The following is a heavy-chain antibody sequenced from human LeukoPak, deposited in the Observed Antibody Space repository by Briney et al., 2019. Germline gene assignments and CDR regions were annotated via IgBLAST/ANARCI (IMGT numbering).Heavy chain of an antibody. CDR2: ISGSGGDT. CDR3: AVGSLGYSYGYMYY. D-gene: IGHD5-18*01. J-gene: IGHJ4*02. Sequence: GGSLRLSCAASGFTFSNYPMNWVRQAPGKGLQWVSAISGSGGDTFYADFLRGRFTISRDNSKNTVYLLMNSLRAEDTAIYYCAVGSLGYSYGYMYYWGQGSLVTVSS. V-gene: IGHV3-23*01. CDR1: GFTFSNYP.